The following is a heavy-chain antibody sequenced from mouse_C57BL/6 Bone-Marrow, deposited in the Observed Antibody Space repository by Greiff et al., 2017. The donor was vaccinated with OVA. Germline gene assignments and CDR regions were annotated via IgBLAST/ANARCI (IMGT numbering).Heavy chain of an antibody. J-gene: IGHJ2*01. CDR2: INPYNGGT. D-gene: IGHD1-1*01. V-gene: IGHV1-19*01. Sequence: EVQLQQSGPVLVKPGASVKMSCKASGYTFTDYYMNWVKQSHGKSLEWIGVINPYNGGTSYNQKFKGKATLTVDKSSSTAYMELNSLTSEDSAVYYGARTAHYYGSSYGYWGQGTTLTVSS. CDR1: GYTFTDYY. CDR3: ARTAHYYGSSYGY.